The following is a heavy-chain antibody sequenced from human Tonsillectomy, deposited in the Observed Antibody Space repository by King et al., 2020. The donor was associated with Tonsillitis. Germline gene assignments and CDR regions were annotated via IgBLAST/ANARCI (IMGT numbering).Heavy chain of an antibody. CDR2: ISAYNGHI. CDR1: GYIFTSSD. D-gene: IGHD3-10*01. Sequence: VQLVESGAEVKKPGASVKVSCKASGYIFTSSDISWVRQAPGHGLEWMGLISAYNGHINYTQNLQGRVTMTTDTSTSTAYMELRSLRSDDTAVYYCGRGLVRGVILDYFDYWGQGTLVTVSS. J-gene: IGHJ4*02. V-gene: IGHV1-18*01. CDR3: GRGLVRGVILDYFDY.